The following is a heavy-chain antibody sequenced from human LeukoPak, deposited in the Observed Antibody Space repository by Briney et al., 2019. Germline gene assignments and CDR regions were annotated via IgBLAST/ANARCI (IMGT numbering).Heavy chain of an antibody. D-gene: IGHD4-23*01. CDR2: INHSGST. CDR1: GGSFSGYY. V-gene: IGHV4-34*01. Sequence: SETLSLTCAVSGGSFSGYYWYWIRQPPGKGLEWIGEINHSGSTNYNPSLKSRVTISEDTSKNQFSLKLSSVTAADTAVYYCARGRLDYGGKGDIDYWGQGTLVTVSS. CDR3: ARGRLDYGGKGDIDY. J-gene: IGHJ4*02.